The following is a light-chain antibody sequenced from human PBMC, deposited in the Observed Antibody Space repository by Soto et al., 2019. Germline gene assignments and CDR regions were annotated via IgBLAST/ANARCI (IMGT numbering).Light chain of an antibody. CDR2: EVS. Sequence: QSALTQPPSVSGSPGQSITISCTGTSSDVGAYTYVSWYQQHPGKAPKLMIFEVSDRPSGVSNRFSGSKSGNTASLTISGLQAEDEADYYCSSYTTSNTLVFGGGTKLTVL. V-gene: IGLV2-14*01. J-gene: IGLJ2*01. CDR1: SSDVGAYTY. CDR3: SSYTTSNTLV.